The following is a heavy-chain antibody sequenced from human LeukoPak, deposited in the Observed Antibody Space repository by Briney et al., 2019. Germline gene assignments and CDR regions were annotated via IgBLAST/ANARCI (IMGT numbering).Heavy chain of an antibody. J-gene: IGHJ5*02. Sequence: SETLSLTCTVSGGSISSGSYYWSWIRQPAGKGLEWIGRIYTSGSTNYNPSLKSRVTISVDTSKNQFSPKLSSETAADTAVYYCARDPRGPWGQGTLVTVSS. CDR3: ARDPRGP. V-gene: IGHV4-61*02. CDR2: IYTSGST. CDR1: GGSISSGSYY.